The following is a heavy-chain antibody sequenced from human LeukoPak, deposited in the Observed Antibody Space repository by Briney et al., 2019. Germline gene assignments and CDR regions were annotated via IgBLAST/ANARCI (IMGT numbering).Heavy chain of an antibody. CDR2: IKSKTDGVTT. CDR3: TTDPQLLWFGDNWFDP. D-gene: IGHD3-10*01. V-gene: IGHV3-15*01. Sequence: GGSLRLSCAASGITFSNAWMNWVRPAPGKGLEWVGRIKSKTDGVTTDYAAPVKGRFTISRDDSKNTLHLQMNSLKTEDTAVYYCTTDPQLLWFGDNWFDPWGQGTLVTVSS. CDR1: GITFSNAW. J-gene: IGHJ5*02.